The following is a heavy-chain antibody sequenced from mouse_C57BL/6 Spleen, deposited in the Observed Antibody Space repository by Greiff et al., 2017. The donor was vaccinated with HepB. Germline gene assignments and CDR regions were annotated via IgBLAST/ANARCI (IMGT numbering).Heavy chain of an antibody. CDR2: IYPSDSET. J-gene: IGHJ3*01. CDR3: AREGKNSAWFAD. V-gene: IGHV1-61*01. D-gene: IGHD3-1*01. CDR1: GYTFTSYW. Sequence: QVQLQQPGAELVRPGSSVKLSCKASGYTFTSYWMDWVKQRPGQGLEWIGNIYPSDSETHYNQKFKDKATLTVDKSSSTAYMQLSSLTSEDSAVYYCAREGKNSAWFADWGQGTLVTVSA.